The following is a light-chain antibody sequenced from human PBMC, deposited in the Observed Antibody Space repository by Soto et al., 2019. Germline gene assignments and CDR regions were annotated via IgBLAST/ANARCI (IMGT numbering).Light chain of an antibody. CDR2: AAS. J-gene: IGKJ1*01. V-gene: IGKV1-39*01. CDR1: QSISSY. Sequence: DIQMTQSPSSLSASVGDRVTITCRASQSISSYLNWYQQKPGKAPKLLIYAASSLQSGVPSRFSGSGSGTEFPLTISRLQPEDFATYYCQQSYRTPRTFGQGTKVEIK. CDR3: QQSYRTPRT.